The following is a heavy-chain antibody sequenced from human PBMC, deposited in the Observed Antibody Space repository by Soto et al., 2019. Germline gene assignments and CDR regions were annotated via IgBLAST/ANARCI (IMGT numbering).Heavy chain of an antibody. CDR3: ARGTHVDTAMPGGYYYYGMDV. J-gene: IGHJ6*02. Sequence: SETLSLTCAVYGGSFSGYYWSWIRQPPGKGLEWIGEINHSGSTNYNPSLKSRVTISVDTSKNQFSLKLSSVTAADTAVYYCARGTHVDTAMPGGYYYYGMDVWGQGTTVTVSS. D-gene: IGHD5-18*01. CDR2: INHSGST. V-gene: IGHV4-34*01. CDR1: GGSFSGYY.